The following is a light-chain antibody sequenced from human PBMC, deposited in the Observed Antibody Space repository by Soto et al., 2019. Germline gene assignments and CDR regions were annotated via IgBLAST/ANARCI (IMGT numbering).Light chain of an antibody. Sequence: QSALTQAASVSGSPGQSITISCTGASSDFGDHKSVSWYQHHPGKAPKLIIYEVNYRPSGVSSRFSGSRSGNTASLTISGLQAEDEGHYYCSSSTDTSILFGGGTQLTV. V-gene: IGLV2-14*01. CDR3: SSSTDTSIL. J-gene: IGLJ2*01. CDR1: SSDFGDHKS. CDR2: EVN.